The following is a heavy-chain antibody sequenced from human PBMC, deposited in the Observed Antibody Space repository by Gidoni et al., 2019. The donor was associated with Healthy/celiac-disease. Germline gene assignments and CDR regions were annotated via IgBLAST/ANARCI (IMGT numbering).Heavy chain of an antibody. J-gene: IGHJ3*02. CDR3: ARGPGERWLQFGVAFDI. Sequence: QVQLVQSGAAVKKPGSSVKVSCKASGGTFSSYAISWVRQAPGQGLEWMGGIIPIFGTANYAQKFQGRVTITADESTSTAYMELSSLRSEDTAVYYCARGPGERWLQFGVAFDIWGQGTMVTVSS. CDR2: IIPIFGTA. CDR1: GGTFSSYA. V-gene: IGHV1-69*01. D-gene: IGHD5-12*01.